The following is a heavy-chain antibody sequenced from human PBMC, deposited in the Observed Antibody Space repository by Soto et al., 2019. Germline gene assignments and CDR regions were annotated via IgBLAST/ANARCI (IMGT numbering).Heavy chain of an antibody. V-gene: IGHV3-74*01. CDR1: GFTFSNYW. J-gene: IGHJ5*02. D-gene: IGHD3-16*02. CDR3: ARVKLGSYHWVDP. Sequence: EVQLVESGGDLVQPGGSLRLSCAASGFTFSNYWMHWVRQAPGKGLMWVSRINTDGSRATYADSVQGRFGISRDNAKNTVYLQMNSLRAEDTAVYYCARVKLGSYHWVDPWGQGTLVTVSS. CDR2: INTDGSRA.